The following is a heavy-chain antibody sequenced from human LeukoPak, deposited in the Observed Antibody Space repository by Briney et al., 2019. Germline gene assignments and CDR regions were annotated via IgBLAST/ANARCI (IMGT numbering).Heavy chain of an antibody. J-gene: IGHJ5*02. CDR1: GFTFSSYA. D-gene: IGHD2-15*01. CDR2: ISGSGGST. V-gene: IGHV3-23*01. Sequence: GGSLRLSCAASGFTFSSYAMSWVRQAPGKGLEWVSAISGSGGSTYYADSVKGRFTISRDNSKNTLYLQMNSLRAEDTAVYYCAKDLLARRGWPVGWFDPWGQGTLVTVSS. CDR3: AKDLLARRGWPVGWFDP.